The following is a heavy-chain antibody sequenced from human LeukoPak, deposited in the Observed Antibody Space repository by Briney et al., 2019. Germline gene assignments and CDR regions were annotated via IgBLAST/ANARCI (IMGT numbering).Heavy chain of an antibody. CDR2: IYYSGST. D-gene: IGHD6-25*01. V-gene: IGHV4-59*08. Sequence: SETLSLTCTVSGGSISSYYWSWIRRPPGKGLEWIGYIYYSGSTNYNPSLKSRVTISVDTSKNQFSLKLSSVTAADTAVYYCVRQGGGFWYFDLWGRGTLVTVSS. CDR1: GGSISSYY. J-gene: IGHJ2*01. CDR3: VRQGGGFWYFDL.